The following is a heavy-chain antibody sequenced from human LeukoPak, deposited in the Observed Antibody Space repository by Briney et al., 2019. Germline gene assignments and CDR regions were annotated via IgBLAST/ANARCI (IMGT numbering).Heavy chain of an antibody. CDR2: IYYSGTT. Sequence: SGTLSLTCTVSGGSISNVNYYWGWIRQPPGKGLEWIGTIYYSGTTYYNLSLKSRVTISVDTSKNQFSLKLSSVTAADTAVYYRARGADYWGQGTLVTVSS. V-gene: IGHV4-39*07. CDR1: GGSISNVNYY. J-gene: IGHJ4*02. CDR3: ARGADY.